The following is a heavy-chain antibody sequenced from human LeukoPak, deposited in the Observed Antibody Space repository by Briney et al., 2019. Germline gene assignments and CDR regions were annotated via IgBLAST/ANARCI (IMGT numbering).Heavy chain of an antibody. V-gene: IGHV4-59*01. CDR2: IYYSGST. CDR3: ATQPGKAAFFDY. D-gene: IGHD2-15*01. J-gene: IGHJ4*02. Sequence: SETLSLTCTVSGGSISSYYWSWIRQPPGKGLEWIGYIYYSGSTNYNPSLKSRVTISVATSKNQFSLKLSSVTAADTAVYYCATQPGKAAFFDYWGQGTLVTVSS. CDR1: GGSISSYY.